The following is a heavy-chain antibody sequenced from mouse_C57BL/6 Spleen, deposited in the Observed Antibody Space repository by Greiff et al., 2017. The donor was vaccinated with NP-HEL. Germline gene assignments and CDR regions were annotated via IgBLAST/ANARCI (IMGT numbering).Heavy chain of an antibody. CDR1: GFTFSDYG. CDR2: ISSGSSTI. J-gene: IGHJ3*01. Sequence: EVMLVESGGGLVKPGGSLKLSCAASGFTFSDYGMHWVRQAPEKGLEWVAYISSGSSTIYYADTVKGRLTISRDNAKNTLFLQMTSLRSEDTAMYYCAKESPGANWDGAYWGQGTLVTVSA. D-gene: IGHD4-1*01. V-gene: IGHV5-17*01. CDR3: AKESPGANWDGAY.